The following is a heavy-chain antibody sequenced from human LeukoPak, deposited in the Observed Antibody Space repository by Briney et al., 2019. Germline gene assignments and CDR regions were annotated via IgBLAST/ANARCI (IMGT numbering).Heavy chain of an antibody. V-gene: IGHV4-59*01. Sequence: PGGSLRLSCAASAFTFSRYALSWIRQPPGKGLEWIGYIYYSGSTNYNPSLKSRVTISVDTSKNQFSLKLSSVTAADTAVYYCARGGSYDHFDYWGQGTLVTVSS. CDR3: ARGGSYDHFDY. D-gene: IGHD1-26*01. J-gene: IGHJ4*02. CDR1: AFTFSRYA. CDR2: IYYSGST.